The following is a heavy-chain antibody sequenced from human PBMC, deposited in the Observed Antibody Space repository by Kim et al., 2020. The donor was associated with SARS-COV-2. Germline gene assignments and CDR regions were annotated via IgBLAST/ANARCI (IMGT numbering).Heavy chain of an antibody. CDR2: FDPEDGET. V-gene: IGHV1-24*01. CDR3: ATGFRAGYSSGWYYFDY. CDR1: GYTLTELS. Sequence: ASVKVSCKVSGYTLTELSMHWVRQAPGKGLEWMGGFDPEDGETIYAQKFQGRVTMTEDTSTDTAYMELSSLRSEDTAVYYCATGFRAGYSSGWYYFDYWGQGTLVTVSS. D-gene: IGHD6-19*01. J-gene: IGHJ4*02.